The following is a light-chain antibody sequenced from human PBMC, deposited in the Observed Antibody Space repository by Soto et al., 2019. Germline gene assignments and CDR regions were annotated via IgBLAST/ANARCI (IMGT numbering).Light chain of an antibody. J-gene: IGKJ4*01. V-gene: IGKV3-20*01. CDR1: QSVSISH. Sequence: EIVLTQSPDTLSLSPGERATLSCRASQSVSISHLAWYQQKPGQAPRLLIYGASSRATGVPDRFSGSGSGTDFTLTISRLELEDFAVYYCQQFGSSPQTFGGGTKMEIK. CDR3: QQFGSSPQT. CDR2: GAS.